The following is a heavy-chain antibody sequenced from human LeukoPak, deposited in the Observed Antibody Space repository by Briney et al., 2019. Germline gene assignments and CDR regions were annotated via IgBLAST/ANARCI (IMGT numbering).Heavy chain of an antibody. CDR1: GYTFIGYY. D-gene: IGHD6-13*01. CDR2: INPNSGGT. Sequence: RWASVKVSCKASGYTFIGYYMHWVRQAPGQGLEWMGWINPNSGGTNYAQKFQGRVTMTRDTSISTAYMELSRLRSDDTAVYYCARIGIAASGLFLHYDYWGQGTLVTVSS. V-gene: IGHV1-2*02. CDR3: ARIGIAASGLFLHYDY. J-gene: IGHJ4*02.